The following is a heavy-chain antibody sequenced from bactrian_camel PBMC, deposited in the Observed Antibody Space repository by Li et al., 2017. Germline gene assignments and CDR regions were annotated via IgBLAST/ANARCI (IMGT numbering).Heavy chain of an antibody. V-gene: IGHV3S53*01. D-gene: IGHD3*01. CDR1: AYTPANVR. J-gene: IGHJ4*01. CDR2: IGRYGES. Sequence: HVQLVESGGGSVQAGGSLRLSCAFDAYTPANVRMAWFRQAPGKQREGVALIGRYGESTYTDAVKGRFTISRDNSKNTMSLQMNSLKSEDTAKYFCAKGIQKCPGNYCRPEGQGTQVTVS.